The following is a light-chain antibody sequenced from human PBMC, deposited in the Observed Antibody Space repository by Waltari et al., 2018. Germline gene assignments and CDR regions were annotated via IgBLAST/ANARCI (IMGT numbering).Light chain of an antibody. CDR2: MAS. V-gene: IGKV1-5*03. J-gene: IGKJ2*01. CDR1: QSVGTW. Sequence: DIQMTQSPSTLSASVGDRVTISCRASQSVGTWLAWYQQKPGKDPKLLIYMASSLDSGVPSRFSRSGSGTDFTLTISSLQPDDFATYSCQQYSSFSTFGQGTKV. CDR3: QQYSSFST.